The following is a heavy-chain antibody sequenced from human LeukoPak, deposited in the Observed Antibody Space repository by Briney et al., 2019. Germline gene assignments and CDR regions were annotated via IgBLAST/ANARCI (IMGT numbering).Heavy chain of an antibody. CDR3: ARGRDY. CDR2: INPNSGNT. V-gene: IGHV1-8*03. J-gene: IGHJ4*02. CDR1: GYTFTGYY. Sequence: EASVKVSCKASGYTFTGYYMHWVRQAPGQGLEWMGWINPNSGNTGYAQKFQGRVTITRNTSISTAYMELSSLRSEDTAVYYCARGRDYWGQGTLVTVSS.